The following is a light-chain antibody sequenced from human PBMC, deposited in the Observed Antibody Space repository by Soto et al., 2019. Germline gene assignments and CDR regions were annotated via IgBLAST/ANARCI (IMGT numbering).Light chain of an antibody. Sequence: EIVMTQSPATLSVSPGERATLSCRASQSVSTNLAWFQQKPGQAPRLLIYDASSRATGSPARFSGSGSGTEFTLTISSLQSEDVAVYYCQQYDKWPSGWTFGQRTKV. J-gene: IGKJ1*01. CDR2: DAS. V-gene: IGKV3-15*01. CDR3: QQYDKWPSGWT. CDR1: QSVSTN.